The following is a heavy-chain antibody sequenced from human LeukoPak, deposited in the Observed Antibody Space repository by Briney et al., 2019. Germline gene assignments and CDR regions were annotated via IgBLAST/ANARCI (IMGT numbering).Heavy chain of an antibody. CDR1: GFTFSTYT. Sequence: PGGSLRLSCAVSGFTFSTYTMHWVRQAPGKGLEWVALMSSDGNNKDYAGSVKGRFTISRDNSKNTLYLQMNSLRGEDTALYFCARGRYYMDYWGQGTLVTVSS. J-gene: IGHJ4*02. CDR3: ARGRYYMDY. CDR2: MSSDGNNK. V-gene: IGHV3-30-3*01.